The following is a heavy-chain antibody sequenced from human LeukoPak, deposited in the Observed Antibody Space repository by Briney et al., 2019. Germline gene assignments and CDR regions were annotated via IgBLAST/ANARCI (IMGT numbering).Heavy chain of an antibody. V-gene: IGHV1-18*01. CDR2: ISPYNGNT. Sequence: ASVKVSCKASGYTFTSYGIGWVRQAPGQGLEWMGWISPYNGNTNYAQKFQGRVTMTTDTSTSTAYMELRRLSSDDTAVYYCAKMDSYNSGWLPHWDQGTLVTVSS. CDR3: AKMDSYNSGWLPH. CDR1: GYTFTSYG. D-gene: IGHD5-12*01. J-gene: IGHJ4*02.